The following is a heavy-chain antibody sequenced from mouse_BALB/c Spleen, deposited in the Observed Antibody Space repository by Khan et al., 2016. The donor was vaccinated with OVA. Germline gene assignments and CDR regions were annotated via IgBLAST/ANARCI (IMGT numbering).Heavy chain of an antibody. CDR2: ISSGSNTI. CDR3: ARGHMAYAWFAY. J-gene: IGHJ3*01. D-gene: IGHD1-1*01. CDR1: GFTFSNFG. Sequence: EVELVESGGGLVQPGGSRKLSCAASGFTFSNFGMHWVRQAPEKGLEWVAYISSGSNTIYYTDTVKGRVTISRDNPKNTLFLQMTSLRSEDTAICYCARGHMAYAWFAYWGQGTLVTVSA. V-gene: IGHV5-17*02.